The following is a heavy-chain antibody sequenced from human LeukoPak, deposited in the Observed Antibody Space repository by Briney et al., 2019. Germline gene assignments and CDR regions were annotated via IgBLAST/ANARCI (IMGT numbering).Heavy chain of an antibody. CDR1: GFTFSSYW. V-gene: IGHV3-7*01. D-gene: IGHD5-18*01. CDR3: ARVGFAGIQLCPLDY. CDR2: IKQDGSEK. Sequence: LTGGSLRLSCAASGFTFSSYWMSWVRQAPGKGLEWVANIKQDGSEKSYVDSVKGRFTISRDNAKNSLYLQMNSLRDEDTAVYYCARVGFAGIQLCPLDYWGQGNLVTVSS. J-gene: IGHJ4*02.